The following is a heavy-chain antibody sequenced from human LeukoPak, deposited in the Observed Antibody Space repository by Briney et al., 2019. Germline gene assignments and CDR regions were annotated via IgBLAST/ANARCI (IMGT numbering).Heavy chain of an antibody. CDR1: GGSITNNY. CDR3: ARVHSSLSSSWYSPPYYFDY. D-gene: IGHD6-13*01. CDR2: IYYSGTT. Sequence: PSETLSLTCTVSGGSITNNYWSWIRQTPGKGLEWIGYIYYSGTTTYNPSLKSRVTISIDTSTNQFSLQLTSVTAADTAVYYCARVHSSLSSSWYSPPYYFDYWGQGTLVTVSS. V-gene: IGHV4-59*08. J-gene: IGHJ4*02.